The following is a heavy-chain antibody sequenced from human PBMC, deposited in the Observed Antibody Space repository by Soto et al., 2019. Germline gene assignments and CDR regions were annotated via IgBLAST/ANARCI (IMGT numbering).Heavy chain of an antibody. Sequence: PGGSLRLSCADSGFTFDDYAMHWVRQAPGKGLEWVSGISCNSGSIGYADSVKGRFTISRDNAKNSLYLQMNSLRAEDTALYYCAKASDSNGLLYYFDYWGQGTMLAVSS. CDR2: ISCNSGSI. V-gene: IGHV3-9*01. CDR1: GFTFDDYA. J-gene: IGHJ4*02. D-gene: IGHD5-18*01. CDR3: AKASDSNGLLYYFDY.